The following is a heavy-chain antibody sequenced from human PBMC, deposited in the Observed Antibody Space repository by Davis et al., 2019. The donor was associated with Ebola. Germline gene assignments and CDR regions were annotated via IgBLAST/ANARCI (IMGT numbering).Heavy chain of an antibody. CDR2: ITSGNSI. CDR1: GFTFSSYG. CDR3: ARAPAGRWQWPGTACDY. Sequence: GSLRLSCAVSGFTFSSYGMSWVRQAPGKGLEWVSSITSGNSISYADSLKGRFTISRDNAKNSVYLQLNSLRPEDTAMYYCARAPAGRWQWPGTACDYWGQGTLVTVSS. J-gene: IGHJ4*02. D-gene: IGHD6-19*01. V-gene: IGHV3-21*01.